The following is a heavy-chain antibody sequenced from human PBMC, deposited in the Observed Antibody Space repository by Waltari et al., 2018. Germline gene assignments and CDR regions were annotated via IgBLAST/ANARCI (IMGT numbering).Heavy chain of an antibody. Sequence: QVQLQESGPGLVKPSETLSLTCTVSGGSISSYYWTWIRQPAGTGLEWIGRIYTSGSTNYNPSLKSRVTMSVDTSKNQFSLKLSSVTAADTAVYYCARDLDYYDSSGFLHNWFDPWGQGTLVTVSS. CDR1: GGSISSYY. J-gene: IGHJ5*02. CDR2: IYTSGST. V-gene: IGHV4-4*07. D-gene: IGHD3-22*01. CDR3: ARDLDYYDSSGFLHNWFDP.